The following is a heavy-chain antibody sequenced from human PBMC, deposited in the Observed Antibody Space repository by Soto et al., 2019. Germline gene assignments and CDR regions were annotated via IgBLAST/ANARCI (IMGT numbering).Heavy chain of an antibody. CDR3: AKILTTHDYGDLSMGY. J-gene: IGHJ4*02. V-gene: IGHV3-30*18. CDR1: GFTFSSYG. Sequence: GGSLRLSCAASGFTFSSYGMHWVRQAPGKGLEWVAVISYDGSNKHYADSVKGRFTISRDNSKNTLYLQMNSLRAEDTAVYYCAKILTTHDYGDLSMGYWGQGTLVTVSS. D-gene: IGHD4-17*01. CDR2: ISYDGSNK.